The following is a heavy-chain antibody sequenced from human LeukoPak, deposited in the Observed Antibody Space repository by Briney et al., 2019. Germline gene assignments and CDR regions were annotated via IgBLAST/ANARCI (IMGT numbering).Heavy chain of an antibody. Sequence: ASETLSLTCAVYGGSFSGYHWSWIRQPPGKGLEWIGEINHSGSTNYNPSLKSRVTISVDTSKNQFSLKLSSVTAADTAVYYCARGVTTVTTINWFDPWGQGTQVTVSS. V-gene: IGHV4-34*01. CDR2: INHSGST. CDR3: ARGVTTVTTINWFDP. J-gene: IGHJ5*02. CDR1: GGSFSGYH. D-gene: IGHD4-17*01.